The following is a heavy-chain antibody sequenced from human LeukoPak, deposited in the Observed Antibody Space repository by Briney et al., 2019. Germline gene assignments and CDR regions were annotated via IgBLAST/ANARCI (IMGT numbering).Heavy chain of an antibody. J-gene: IGHJ4*02. V-gene: IGHV4-38-2*02. Sequence: PSETPSLTCTVSGYSISSGYYWGWIRQPPGKGLEWIGSIYHSGSTYYNPSLKSRVTISVDTSKNQFSLKLSSVTAADTAVYYCAKSSYSIFDYWGQGTLVTVSS. D-gene: IGHD5-18*01. CDR2: IYHSGST. CDR3: AKSSYSIFDY. CDR1: GYSISSGYY.